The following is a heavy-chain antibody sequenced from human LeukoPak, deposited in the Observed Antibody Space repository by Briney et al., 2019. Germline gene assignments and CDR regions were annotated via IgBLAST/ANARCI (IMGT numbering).Heavy chain of an antibody. CDR3: ARGGVMVAGTPYYYYGMDV. D-gene: IGHD2-8*01. CDR2: INHSGST. J-gene: IGHJ6*02. CDR1: GGSFSGYY. V-gene: IGHV4-34*01. Sequence: PSETLSLTCAVYGGSFSGYYWSWLRQPPGKGLEWIGEINHSGSTNYNPSLKSRVTISVDTSKNQFSLKLSSVTAADTAVYYCARGGVMVAGTPYYYYGMDVWGQGTTVTVSS.